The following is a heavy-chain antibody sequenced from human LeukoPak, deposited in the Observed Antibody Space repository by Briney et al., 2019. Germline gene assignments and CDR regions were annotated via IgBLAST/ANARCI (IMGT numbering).Heavy chain of an antibody. J-gene: IGHJ4*02. V-gene: IGHV4-59*01. CDR1: GGSISTYY. CDR3: ARAGGYYTPGNYLGY. D-gene: IGHD3-10*01. Sequence: SETLSLTCTVPGGSISTYYWSWIRQPPGKGREWVGYIYHRGRANYKPSLKSRLDISLHTSKTQFSLKLSSVTAADTAVYYCARAGGYYTPGNYLGYWGQGTLVTVSS. CDR2: IYHRGRA.